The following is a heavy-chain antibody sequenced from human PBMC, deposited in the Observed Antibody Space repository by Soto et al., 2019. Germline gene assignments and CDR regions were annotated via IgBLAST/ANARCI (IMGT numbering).Heavy chain of an antibody. J-gene: IGHJ4*02. V-gene: IGHV4-61*01. D-gene: IGHD5-18*01. CDR2: IYYSGST. CDR3: ARVDSYGYLDY. Sequence: PSETLSLTCTVSGGSVSSGSYYWSWIRQPPGKGLEWIGYIYYSGSTNYNPSLKSRVTISVDTSKNQFSLKLSSVTAADTAVYYCARVDSYGYLDYWGQGTLVTVSS. CDR1: GGSVSSGSYY.